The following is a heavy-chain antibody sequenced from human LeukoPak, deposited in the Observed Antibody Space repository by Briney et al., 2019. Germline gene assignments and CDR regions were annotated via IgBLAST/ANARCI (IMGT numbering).Heavy chain of an antibody. CDR2: INLDRGGT. J-gene: IGHJ5*02. D-gene: IGHD3-10*01. V-gene: IGHV1-2*06. Sequence: ASVKVSCKASGFTFTDYYIYWVRQAPGQGLEWMGRINLDRGGTTYAQKFQGRVTMTRETSISTVYMELGRLRSDDTAVYYCARAMIRGFIRFDPWGQGTLVTVSS. CDR3: ARAMIRGFIRFDP. CDR1: GFTFTDYY.